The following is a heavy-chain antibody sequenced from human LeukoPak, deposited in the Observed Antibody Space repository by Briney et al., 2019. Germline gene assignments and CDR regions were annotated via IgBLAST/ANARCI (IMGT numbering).Heavy chain of an antibody. V-gene: IGHV1-18*01. CDR2: ISAYNGNT. J-gene: IGHJ4*02. CDR1: GYTFTTYD. D-gene: IGHD3-22*01. Sequence: ASVKFSCKASGYTFTTYDISWVRQAPGQGLEWMGWISAYNGNTNYAQKLQGRVTMTTDTSTSTAYMELRSLRSDDTAVYYCARALLPSRGSYYYDSSGYYTFDYWGQGTLVTVSS. CDR3: ARALLPSRGSYYYDSSGYYTFDY.